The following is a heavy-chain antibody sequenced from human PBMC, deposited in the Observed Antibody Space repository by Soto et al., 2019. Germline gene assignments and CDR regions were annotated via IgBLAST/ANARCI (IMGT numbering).Heavy chain of an antibody. Sequence: EVQLVESGGGLVQPGRSLRLSCAASGFTFDDYAMHWVRQAPGKGLEWVSGISWNSGSIGYAASVMGRFTISRDNAKNSLYLQMNSLRAEDTALYYCAKDKSGYDSSFDYWGQGTLVTVSS. CDR3: AKDKSGYDSSFDY. CDR2: ISWNSGSI. V-gene: IGHV3-9*01. D-gene: IGHD5-12*01. J-gene: IGHJ4*02. CDR1: GFTFDDYA.